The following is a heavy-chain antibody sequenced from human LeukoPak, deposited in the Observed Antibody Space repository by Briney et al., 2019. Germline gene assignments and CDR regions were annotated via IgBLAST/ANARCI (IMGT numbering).Heavy chain of an antibody. CDR2: INHSGST. CDR1: GGSFSGYY. J-gene: IGHJ4*02. V-gene: IGHV4-34*01. Sequence: PSETLSLTCAVYGGSFSGYYWSWIRQPPGKGLEWIGEINHSGSTNYNPSLKSRVTISVDTSKNQFSLKLSSVTAADTAVYYCARRPPARLYYFDYWGQGTLVTVSS. CDR3: ARRPPARLYYFDY.